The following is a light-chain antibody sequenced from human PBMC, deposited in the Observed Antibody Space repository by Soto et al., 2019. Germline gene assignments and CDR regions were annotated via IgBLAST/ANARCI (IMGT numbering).Light chain of an antibody. CDR2: SNS. V-gene: IGLV1-40*01. CDR1: SANIGAGHD. CDR3: QSYDSSLSGSEV. Sequence: QSVLTQPPSVSGAPGQRVTISCTGSSANIGAGHDVHWYQHLPGTAPKLLIYSNSNRPSGVPDRFSGSKSGTSASLAITGLQAEDEADYYCQSYDSSLSGSEVFGTGTKLTVL. J-gene: IGLJ1*01.